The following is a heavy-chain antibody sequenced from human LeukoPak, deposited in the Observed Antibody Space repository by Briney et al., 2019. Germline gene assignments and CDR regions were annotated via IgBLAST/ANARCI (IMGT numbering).Heavy chain of an antibody. CDR1: GGTISSYY. D-gene: IGHD5-18*01. Sequence: SETLSLTCTGSGGTISSYYWSWIRQPAGKGLEWIGRSYTSGSTNYNPSLKSRVTMSVDTSKTQFSLKLSSVTAADTAVYYCARGEPDSYGGPVEDYWGQGTLVTVSS. CDR3: ARGEPDSYGGPVEDY. V-gene: IGHV4-4*07. CDR2: SYTSGST. J-gene: IGHJ4*02.